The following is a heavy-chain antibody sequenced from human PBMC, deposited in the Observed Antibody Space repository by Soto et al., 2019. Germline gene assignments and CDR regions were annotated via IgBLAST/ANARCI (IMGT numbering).Heavy chain of an antibody. CDR2: ISGSGGST. CDR1: GFTFSSYA. J-gene: IGHJ4*02. V-gene: IGHV3-23*01. CDR3: AKGGVYYDSSGCFDY. D-gene: IGHD3-22*01. Sequence: GGSLRLSCAASGFTFSSYAMSWVRQAPGKGLEWVSAISGSGGSTYYADSVKGRFTISRDNSKNTLYLQMNSLRAEDTAVYYCAKGGVYYDSSGCFDYWGQGTLVTVSS.